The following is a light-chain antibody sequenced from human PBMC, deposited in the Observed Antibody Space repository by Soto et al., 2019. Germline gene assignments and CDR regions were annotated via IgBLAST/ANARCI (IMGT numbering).Light chain of an antibody. CDR1: QSVSGH. CDR2: GAT. Sequence: EIVMTQPPGTLSVSPGESATIACRASQSVSGHLAWYQQKPGQAPRLLIYGATTRATGIPARFSGSGSGTDFTLTISSLQSEAFAVYYCQQYNSWPTWTFGQGTNVEIK. V-gene: IGKV3-15*01. CDR3: QQYNSWPTWT. J-gene: IGKJ1*01.